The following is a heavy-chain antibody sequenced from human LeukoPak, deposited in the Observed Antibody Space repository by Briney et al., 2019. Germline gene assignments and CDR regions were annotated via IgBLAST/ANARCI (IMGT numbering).Heavy chain of an antibody. D-gene: IGHD3-10*01. V-gene: IGHV3-49*04. CDR2: IRSKDYGATT. CDR1: GFTFGDSA. CDR3: TTELIYGSGSYYKGDY. Sequence: PGGSLRLSCTASGFTFGDSAMGWVRQAPGKGLEWVGFIRSKDYGATTEYAASVKGRFTISRDDSKSIAYLQMNSLKTEDTAVYYCTTELIYGSGSYYKGDYWSQGTLVTVSS. J-gene: IGHJ4*02.